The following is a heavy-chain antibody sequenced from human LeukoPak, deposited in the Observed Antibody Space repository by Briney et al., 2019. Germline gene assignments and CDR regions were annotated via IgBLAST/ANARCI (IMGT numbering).Heavy chain of an antibody. CDR2: ISTYNGNT. Sequence: ASVKVACKASGYIFSDYGFAWVRQAPGQGLEWMGWISTYNGNTEYAQMLQGRVTMATDTSTSTAFLELRSLRSDDTAVYYCAREDTSGYFDYWGQGTLVTVSS. V-gene: IGHV1-18*01. D-gene: IGHD3-22*01. J-gene: IGHJ4*02. CDR1: GYIFSDYG. CDR3: AREDTSGYFDY.